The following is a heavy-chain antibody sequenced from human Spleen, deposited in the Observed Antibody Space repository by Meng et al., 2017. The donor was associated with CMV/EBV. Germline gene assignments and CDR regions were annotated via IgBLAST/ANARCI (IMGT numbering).Heavy chain of an antibody. J-gene: IGHJ4*02. Sequence: ASVKVSCKASGYTFTDYYMHWVRQAPGQGLEWMGWINPNNGGTNYAQKFQGRVTMTRDTAISTAYMELSRLRSDDTAVYYCARGGLYDYVWGSYRPFDYWGQGTLVTVSS. CDR3: ARGGLYDYVWGSYRPFDY. V-gene: IGHV1-2*02. D-gene: IGHD3-16*02. CDR2: INPNNGGT. CDR1: GYTFTDYY.